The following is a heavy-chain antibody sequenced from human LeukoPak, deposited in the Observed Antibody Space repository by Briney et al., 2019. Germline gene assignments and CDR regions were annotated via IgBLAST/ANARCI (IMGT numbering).Heavy chain of an antibody. V-gene: IGHV3-15*01. CDR3: TTESIAAAGSHF. D-gene: IGHD6-13*01. CDR2: IKSKTDGGTT. J-gene: IGHJ4*02. Sequence: GGSLRHSCAHSGFTFRNAWRCWVRQAPGKGLEWVGRIKSKTDGGTTDYAAPVKGRFTISRDDSKNTLYLQMNSPKTEDTAVYYCTTESIAAAGSHFWGQGTLVTVSS. CDR1: GFTFRNAW.